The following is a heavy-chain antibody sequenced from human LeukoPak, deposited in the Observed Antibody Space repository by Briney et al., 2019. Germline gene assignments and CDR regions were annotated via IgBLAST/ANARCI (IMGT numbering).Heavy chain of an antibody. CDR1: GYSFNYKY. D-gene: IGHD5-18*01. CDR3: ARVGHTAMVARYYYMDV. CDR2: INPNRGGT. V-gene: IGHV1-2*02. Sequence: ASVKVSCKASGYSFNYKYLHWVRQAPGQGLDWMGSINPNRGGTNYAQKFQGRVTMTTDTSMSTAYMELSRLTSDDTAVYYCARVGHTAMVARYYYMDVWGKGTTVTVSS. J-gene: IGHJ6*03.